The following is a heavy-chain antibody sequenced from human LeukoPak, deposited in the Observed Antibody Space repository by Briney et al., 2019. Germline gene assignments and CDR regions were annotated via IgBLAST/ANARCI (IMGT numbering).Heavy chain of an antibody. Sequence: GGSLRLSCAASGFIFSRYGMHWVRQASGKGLEWVGRIRNKANSYATVYAASVKGRFIVSRDDSKNTAYLQMSSLKTEDTAVYYCTRLIEGTTGDAFDIWGQGTMVTVSS. J-gene: IGHJ3*02. CDR2: IRNKANSYAT. V-gene: IGHV3-73*01. CDR3: TRLIEGTTGDAFDI. CDR1: GFIFSRYG. D-gene: IGHD4-11*01.